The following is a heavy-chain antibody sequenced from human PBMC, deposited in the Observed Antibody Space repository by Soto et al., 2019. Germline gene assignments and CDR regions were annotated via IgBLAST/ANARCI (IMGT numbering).Heavy chain of an antibody. D-gene: IGHD4-4*01. CDR3: AREDDYNDRYFYYGLDV. J-gene: IGHJ6*02. V-gene: IGHV3-30*04. CDR2: ISFDGNKK. CDR1: GFTFKNYA. Sequence: QAQLVESGGGVVQPGTSLRLSCAVSGFTFKNYAFHWVRQAPGRGLEWVAVISFDGNKKYYADAVRGRFTISRDSFKNTVYLQLNSLRPADAGLYFCAREDDYNDRYFYYGLDVWGQGTTVTVS.